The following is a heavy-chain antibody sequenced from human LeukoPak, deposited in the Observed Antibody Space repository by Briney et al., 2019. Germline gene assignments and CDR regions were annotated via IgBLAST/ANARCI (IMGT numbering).Heavy chain of an antibody. CDR1: SGSLSDKY. CDR3: ARLSGYLFDY. J-gene: IGHJ4*02. D-gene: IGHD5-12*01. Sequence: SETLSLTCGVYSGSLSDKYWSWIRQPPGKGLEWIGEINPSGRTNYNPSLKSRVTMSIDTSKNQFSLKLSSVTAADTAVYYCARLSGYLFDYWGQGALVTVSS. CDR2: INPSGRT. V-gene: IGHV4-34*01.